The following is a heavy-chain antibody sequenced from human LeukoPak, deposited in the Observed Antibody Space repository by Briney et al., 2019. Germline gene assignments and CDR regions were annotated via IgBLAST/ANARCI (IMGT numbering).Heavy chain of an antibody. D-gene: IGHD4-23*01. CDR1: GGTFSSYA. CDR2: IIPIFGTA. Sequence: SVKVSCKASGGTFSSYAISWVRQAPGQGLEWMGGIIPIFGTANYAQKFQGGVTITADESTSTAYMELSSLRSEDTAVYYCARDRRNGGNPNAFDIWGQGTMVTVSS. CDR3: ARDRRNGGNPNAFDI. J-gene: IGHJ3*02. V-gene: IGHV1-69*13.